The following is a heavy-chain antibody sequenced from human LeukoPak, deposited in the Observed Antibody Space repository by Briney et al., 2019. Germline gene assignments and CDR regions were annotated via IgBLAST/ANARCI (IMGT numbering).Heavy chain of an antibody. D-gene: IGHD1-26*01. J-gene: IGHJ4*02. Sequence: ASVKVSCKASGYTFINYYMHWVRQAPGQGLEWMGIINPSGGSTSSAQKFQGRVTMTRDTSTSTVYMELSSLRSEDTAVYYCARDTATPARIVGATWVFDYWGQGTLVTVSS. V-gene: IGHV1-46*01. CDR2: INPSGGST. CDR1: GYTFINYY. CDR3: ARDTATPARIVGATWVFDY.